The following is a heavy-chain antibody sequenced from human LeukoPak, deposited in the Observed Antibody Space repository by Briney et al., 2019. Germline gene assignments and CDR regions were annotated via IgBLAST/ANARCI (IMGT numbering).Heavy chain of an antibody. CDR3: ARGGFESRWACDI. V-gene: IGHV7-4-1*02. Sequence: ASVKVSCKASGYTFTSYYMHWVRQAPGQGLEWMGWINTNTRNPTYAQGFTGRVVFSLDTSVSTAYLQISSLKAEDTAVYYCARGGFESRWACDIWGQGTMVTVSS. CDR2: INTNTRNP. D-gene: IGHD3-22*01. CDR1: GYTFTSYY. J-gene: IGHJ3*02.